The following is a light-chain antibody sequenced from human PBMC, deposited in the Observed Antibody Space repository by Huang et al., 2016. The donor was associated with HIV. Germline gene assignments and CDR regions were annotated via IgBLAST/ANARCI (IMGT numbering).Light chain of an antibody. CDR1: QSVSNY. J-gene: IGKJ4*01. V-gene: IGKV3-11*01. CDR2: DAF. Sequence: EIVLTQSPATLSLSPGERATLSCRASQSVSNYLAWYQQKPGQAPRLLIYDAFNRATGIPARFSGSGSGTDFTLTISSLEPEDFAVYYCQQRAKWPPLTFGGGTKVEIK. CDR3: QQRAKWPPLT.